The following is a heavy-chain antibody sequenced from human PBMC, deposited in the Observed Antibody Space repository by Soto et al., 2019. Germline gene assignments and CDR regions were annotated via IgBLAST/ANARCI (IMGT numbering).Heavy chain of an antibody. Sequence: GGSLRLSCAASGFTFSSYAMHWVRQAPGKGLEWVAVISYDGSNKYYADSVKGRFTISRDNSKNTLYLQMNSLRAEDTAVYYCARDIIWFGELLATALDYWGQGTLVTVSS. J-gene: IGHJ4*02. CDR2: ISYDGSNK. D-gene: IGHD3-10*01. CDR1: GFTFSSYA. V-gene: IGHV3-30-3*01. CDR3: ARDIIWFGELLATALDY.